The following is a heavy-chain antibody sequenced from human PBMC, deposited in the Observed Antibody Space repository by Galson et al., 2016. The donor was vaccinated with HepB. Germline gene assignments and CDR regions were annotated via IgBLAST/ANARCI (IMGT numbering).Heavy chain of an antibody. CDR3: VRDLSGMTSAHAFNV. CDR1: GFSFTSFG. Sequence: SVKVYCKASGFSFTSFGFSWVRQAPGQGLEWMGWVSAYSGRSDYPRNLQDRVTMTTDTSARTVYMELRSLRSDDTAVYYCVRDLSGMTSAHAFNVWGQGTMVTVSS. D-gene: IGHD3-9*01. V-gene: IGHV1-18*01. J-gene: IGHJ3*01. CDR2: VSAYSGRS.